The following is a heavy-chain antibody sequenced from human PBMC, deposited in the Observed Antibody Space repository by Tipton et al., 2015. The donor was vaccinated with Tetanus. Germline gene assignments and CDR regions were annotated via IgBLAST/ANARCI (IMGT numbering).Heavy chain of an antibody. J-gene: IGHJ2*01. CDR1: GFTVTNEY. CDR3: AKDLRGPEAGTWYFDL. V-gene: IGHV3-23*01. CDR2: IVGSGAKT. Sequence: SLRLSCVVSGFTVTNEYMSWLRQAPGKGLEWVSAIVGSGAKTYYADSVKGRFTISRDNSKDTLYLQLNSLRAEDTAIYYCAKDLRGPEAGTWYFDLWGRGTLVTVSS. D-gene: IGHD6-19*01.